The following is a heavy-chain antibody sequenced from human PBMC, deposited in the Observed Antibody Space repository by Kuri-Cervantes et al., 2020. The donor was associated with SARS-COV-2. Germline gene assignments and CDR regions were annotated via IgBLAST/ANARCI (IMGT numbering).Heavy chain of an antibody. V-gene: IGHV4-38-2*02. Sequence: SETLSLTCTVSRYSISSGYYWGWIRQPPGKGLEWIGSIYHSGSTYYNPSLKSRVIVSMDKSKNQFSLKLSSVTAADTAVYYCARGVPGYWGQGSLVTVPS. J-gene: IGHJ4*02. D-gene: IGHD6-6*01. CDR1: RYSISSGYY. CDR3: ARGVPGY. CDR2: IYHSGST.